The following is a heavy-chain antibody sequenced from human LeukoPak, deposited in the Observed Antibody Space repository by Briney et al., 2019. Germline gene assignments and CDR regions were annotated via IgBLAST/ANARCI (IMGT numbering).Heavy chain of an antibody. CDR1: GYTLSDYY. J-gene: IGHJ4*02. CDR2: INPNSGGT. Sequence: ASVKVSCKASGYTLSDYYMHWVRQAPGQRLEWMGWINPNSGGTNYAQKFQGRVTMTRETSISTGYMELSRLRSDDTAVYYCARAYGDYVGDYWGQGTLVTVSS. V-gene: IGHV1-2*02. CDR3: ARAYGDYVGDY. D-gene: IGHD4-17*01.